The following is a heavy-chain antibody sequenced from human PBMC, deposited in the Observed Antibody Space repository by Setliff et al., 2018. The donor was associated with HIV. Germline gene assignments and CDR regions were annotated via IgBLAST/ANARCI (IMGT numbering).Heavy chain of an antibody. J-gene: IGHJ3*02. CDR3: ARLSSLEDAFDI. Sequence: PGESLKISCKGSGYSFSSYWIGWVRQMPGKGLEFMGLLYPADSNIRYSPSFQGQVTISADKSITTAYLQWSSLKASDTAMYYCARLSSLEDAFDIWGQGTMVTVSS. CDR1: GYSFSSYW. CDR2: LYPADSNI. D-gene: IGHD3-3*01. V-gene: IGHV5-51*01.